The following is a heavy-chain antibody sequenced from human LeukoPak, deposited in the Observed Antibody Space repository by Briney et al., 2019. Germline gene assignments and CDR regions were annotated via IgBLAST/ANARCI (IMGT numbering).Heavy chain of an antibody. Sequence: ASVKVSCKISGHALSDLSIHWVRQAPGRGPEWMGGFDPEVGDKMHAQKFQGRVTMTEDTSTDTAYMELNSLRSEDTAVYYCATDSDPWGPAAGTIDYWGQGTLVTVSS. D-gene: IGHD6-13*01. V-gene: IGHV1-24*01. J-gene: IGHJ4*02. CDR3: ATDSDPWGPAAGTIDY. CDR2: FDPEVGDK. CDR1: GHALSDLS.